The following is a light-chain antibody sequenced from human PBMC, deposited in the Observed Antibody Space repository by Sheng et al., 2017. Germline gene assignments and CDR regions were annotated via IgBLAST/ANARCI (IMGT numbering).Light chain of an antibody. V-gene: IGKV1-39*01. Sequence: DIQMTQSPSSLSASVGDRVTITCRASQSISSYLNWYQQKPKGNAPKLLIYAASSLQSGVPSRFSGRWILGQISLSPSAVCNLKILQLTNCQQSYSTPTFGQGTEAGGSN. CDR2: AAS. CDR1: QSISSY. CDR3: QQSYSTPT. J-gene: IGKJ2*01.